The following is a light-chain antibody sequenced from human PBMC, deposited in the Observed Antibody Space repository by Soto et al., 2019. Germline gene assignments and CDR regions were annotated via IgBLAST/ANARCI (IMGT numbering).Light chain of an antibody. CDR1: QSISSW. Sequence: DIQMTQSPSTLSASVGDRVTITCRASQSISSWLAWYQQKPGKAPKLLIYKASSLESGVPARFIGSGSGTEFTLTISSLQPDDFATYYCQQYNSLWTFGQGTKVEIK. J-gene: IGKJ1*01. CDR2: KAS. V-gene: IGKV1-5*03. CDR3: QQYNSLWT.